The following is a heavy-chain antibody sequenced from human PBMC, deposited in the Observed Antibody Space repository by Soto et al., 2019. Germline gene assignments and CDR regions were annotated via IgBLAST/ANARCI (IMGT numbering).Heavy chain of an antibody. CDR3: AGWNCASGVDV. D-gene: IGHD1-7*01. V-gene: IGHV2-5*02. Sequence: QITLKESGPTLVRPTQTLTLTCSFSGFSLNTNGMGVGWIRQPPGKALEWLAFIYWDEDKRYSPSLKTRLTVTTDTSKNEVVITLTTLDPFDTGTSYCAGWNCASGVDVWGQGTTVTVSS. J-gene: IGHJ6*02. CDR2: IYWDEDK. CDR1: GFSLNTNGMG.